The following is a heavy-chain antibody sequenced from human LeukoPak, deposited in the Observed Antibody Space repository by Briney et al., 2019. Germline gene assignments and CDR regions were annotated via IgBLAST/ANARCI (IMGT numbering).Heavy chain of an antibody. CDR1: GGSISSSNW. Sequence: SETLSLTCAVSGGSISSSNWWSWVRQPPGKGLEWIGEIYHSGSTNYNPSLKSRVTISVDKSKNQFSLKLSSVTAADTAVYYCARGGGGFGEFPFDYWGQGTLVTVSS. J-gene: IGHJ4*02. V-gene: IGHV4-4*02. CDR3: ARGGGGFGEFPFDY. CDR2: IYHSGST. D-gene: IGHD3-10*01.